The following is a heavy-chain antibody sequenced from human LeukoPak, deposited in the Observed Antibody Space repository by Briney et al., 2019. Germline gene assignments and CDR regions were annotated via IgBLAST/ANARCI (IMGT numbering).Heavy chain of an antibody. CDR1: GGSISSYGYY. V-gene: IGHV4-31*03. J-gene: IGHJ5*02. CDR2: IYCSGST. Sequence: SETLSLTCTVSGGSISSYGYYWSWIRQHPGKGLEGIGYIYCSGSTYYNPSLKSRVTISVDTSKNQFSLKLSSVTAADTAVYYCAREHPPPTNWFDPWGQGTLVTVSS. CDR3: AREHPPPTNWFDP.